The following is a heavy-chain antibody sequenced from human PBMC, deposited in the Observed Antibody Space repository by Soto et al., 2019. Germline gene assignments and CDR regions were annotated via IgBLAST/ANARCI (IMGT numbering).Heavy chain of an antibody. Sequence: EVQLVESGGGLVQPGGSLRLSCAASGVTVSSNYMSWVRQAPGKGLEWVSVIYSGGSTYYADSVKGRFTISRDNSKNTLYLQMNSLRAADTAVYYCARHGYHYGGGYFGYWGQGTLVTVSS. V-gene: IGHV3-66*04. J-gene: IGHJ4*02. D-gene: IGHD5-18*01. CDR1: GVTVSSNY. CDR2: IYSGGST. CDR3: ARHGYHYGGGYFGY.